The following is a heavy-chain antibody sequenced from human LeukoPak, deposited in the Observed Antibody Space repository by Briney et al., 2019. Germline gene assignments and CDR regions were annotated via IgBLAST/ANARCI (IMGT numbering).Heavy chain of an antibody. Sequence: GGSLRLSCAASGFTFSSYAMSWVRQAPGKGLEWVSVISGSGSSTYYADSVKGRFTISRDNSKNTLYLQMNSLRAEDTAAYYCARYNSSGWYQEGFDYWGQGTLVTVSS. CDR3: ARYNSSGWYQEGFDY. V-gene: IGHV3-23*01. D-gene: IGHD6-19*01. CDR1: GFTFSSYA. CDR2: ISGSGSST. J-gene: IGHJ4*02.